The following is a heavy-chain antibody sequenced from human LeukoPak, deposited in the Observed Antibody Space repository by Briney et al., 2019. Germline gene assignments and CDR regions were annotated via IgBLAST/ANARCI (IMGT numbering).Heavy chain of an antibody. J-gene: IGHJ5*02. CDR3: ARDPSGYYGWFDP. Sequence: SETLSLTCAVYGGSFSGYYWSWIRQPPGKGLEWIGYIYYSGSTNYNPSLKSRVTISVDTSKNQFSLKLSSVTAADTAVYYCARDPSGYYGWFDPWGQGTLVTVSS. CDR1: GGSFSGYY. CDR2: IYYSGST. V-gene: IGHV4-59*01. D-gene: IGHD3-3*01.